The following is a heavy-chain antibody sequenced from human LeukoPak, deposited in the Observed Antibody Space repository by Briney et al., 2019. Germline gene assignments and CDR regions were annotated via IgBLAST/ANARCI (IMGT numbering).Heavy chain of an antibody. CDR1: GYTFTSYY. D-gene: IGHD3-3*01. J-gene: IGHJ4*02. CDR2: INPSGGST. V-gene: IGHV1-46*01. CDR3: ASARITIGFDY. Sequence: VASVKVSCQASGYTFTSYYMHWVRQAPGQGLEWMGIINPSGGSTSYAQKFQGRVTMTRDTSTSTVYMELSRLRSDDTAVYYCASARITIGFDYWGQGTLVTVSS.